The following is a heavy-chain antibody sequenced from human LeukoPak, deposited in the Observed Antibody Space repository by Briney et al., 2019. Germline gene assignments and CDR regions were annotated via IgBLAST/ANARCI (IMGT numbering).Heavy chain of an antibody. Sequence: SSETLSLTCTVSGGSISSSSYYWGWIRQPPGKGLEWIGSIYYSGSTYYNPSLKSRVTISVDTSKNQFSLKLSSVTAADTAVYYCARLGTQYYGFWSGYYTEGVFDYWGQGTLVTVSS. CDR2: IYYSGST. D-gene: IGHD3-3*01. CDR3: ARLGTQYYGFWSGYYTEGVFDY. J-gene: IGHJ4*02. CDR1: GGSISSSSYY. V-gene: IGHV4-39*01.